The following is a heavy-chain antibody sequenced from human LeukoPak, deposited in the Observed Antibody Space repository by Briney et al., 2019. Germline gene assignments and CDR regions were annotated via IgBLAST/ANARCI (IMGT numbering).Heavy chain of an antibody. Sequence: GGSLRLSCAASGFTFNSYAMSWVRQAPGKGPEWVSTIYYAGGDTYYADCVEGRLPASRDHINHALHLQMNSLRVEDTAVYYCAKDHGAAVVPRRFDYWGRGTLVTVSS. D-gene: IGHD2-21*01. CDR3: AKDHGAAVVPRRFDY. J-gene: IGHJ4*02. V-gene: IGHV3-23*01. CDR2: IYYAGGDT. CDR1: GFTFNSYA.